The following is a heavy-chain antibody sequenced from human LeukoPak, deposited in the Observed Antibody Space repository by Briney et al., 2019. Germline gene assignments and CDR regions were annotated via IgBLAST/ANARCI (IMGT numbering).Heavy chain of an antibody. Sequence: PSETLSLTCTVSGGSISSGGYYWSWIRQHPGKGLEWIGYIYYSGSTYYNPSLKSRVTISVDTSKNQFTLKLSSVTAADTAVYYCARVPVAFGGSWYYFDYWGQGTLVTVSS. CDR3: ARVPVAFGGSWYYFDY. D-gene: IGHD6-13*01. V-gene: IGHV4-31*03. CDR1: GGSISSGGYY. J-gene: IGHJ4*02. CDR2: IYYSGST.